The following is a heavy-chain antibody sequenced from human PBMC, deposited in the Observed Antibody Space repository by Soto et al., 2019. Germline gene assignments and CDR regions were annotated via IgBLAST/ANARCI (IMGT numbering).Heavy chain of an antibody. J-gene: IGHJ6*03. CDR2: ISSNGGNT. V-gene: IGHV3-64*01. CDR3: AREYYYYYMDV. CDR1: GFTFSHFV. Sequence: GGSLRLSCAASGFTFSHFVMHWVRQAPGKGLEYVSAISSNGGNTYYANSVKGRFTISRDNSKSTLYLQMGSLRAEDMAVYYCAREYYYYYMDVWGKGTTVTVSS.